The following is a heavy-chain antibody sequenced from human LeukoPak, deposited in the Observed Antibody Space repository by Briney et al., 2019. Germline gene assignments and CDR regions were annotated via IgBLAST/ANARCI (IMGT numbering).Heavy chain of an antibody. CDR1: GGSISSYY. D-gene: IGHD3-22*01. CDR3: ARVSPDRSGYYHGAHDY. J-gene: IGHJ4*02. Sequence: PSETLSLTCTVSGGSISSYYWSWIRQPPGKGLEWIGYIYYSGSTNYNPSLKSRVTISVDTSKNQFSLKLSSVTAADTAVYYCARVSPDRSGYYHGAHDYWGQGTLVTVSS. V-gene: IGHV4-59*01. CDR2: IYYSGST.